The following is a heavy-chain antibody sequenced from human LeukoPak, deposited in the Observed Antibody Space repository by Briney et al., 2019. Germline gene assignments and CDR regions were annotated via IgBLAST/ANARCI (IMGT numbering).Heavy chain of an antibody. J-gene: IGHJ4*02. CDR1: GFTFSSYS. D-gene: IGHD2-2*01. CDR3: ARDPTTHPDQVVPAAHFDY. Sequence: GGSLRLSCAASGFTFSSYSMNWVRQAPGKGLEWVSYISSSSSTIYYADSVKGRFTISRDNAKNSLYLQMNSLRAEDTAVYYCARDPTTHPDQVVPAAHFDYWGQGTLVTVSS. V-gene: IGHV3-48*01. CDR2: ISSSSSTI.